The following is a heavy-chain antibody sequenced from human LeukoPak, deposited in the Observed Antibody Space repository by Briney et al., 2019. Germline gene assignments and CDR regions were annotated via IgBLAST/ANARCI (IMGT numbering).Heavy chain of an antibody. CDR1: GFTLSSNY. D-gene: IGHD3-22*01. V-gene: IGHV3-53*01. Sequence: GGSLRLSCAASGFTLSSNYMSWVRQAPGKGLEGVSVIYSGGSTYYTDSVMGRFTISRDHSKNTLYLPMNSLRAEDTAVYYCAREGPSYYDSSGYYYSSGDAFDIWGQGTMVTVSS. CDR2: IYSGGST. CDR3: AREGPSYYDSSGYYYSSGDAFDI. J-gene: IGHJ3*02.